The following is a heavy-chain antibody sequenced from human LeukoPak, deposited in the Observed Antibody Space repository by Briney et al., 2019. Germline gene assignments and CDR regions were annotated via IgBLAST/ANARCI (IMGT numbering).Heavy chain of an antibody. CDR1: GFTFSSYS. V-gene: IGHV3-21*01. CDR3: ASGVRGVMSHFDY. CDR2: ISSSGSYI. D-gene: IGHD3-10*01. Sequence: PGGSLRLSCAASGFTFSSYSMNWVRQAPGKGLEWVSSISSSGSYIYYADSVKGRFTISRDNPKNSLYLQMNSLRAEDTAVYYCASGVRGVMSHFDYWGQGTLVTVSS. J-gene: IGHJ4*02.